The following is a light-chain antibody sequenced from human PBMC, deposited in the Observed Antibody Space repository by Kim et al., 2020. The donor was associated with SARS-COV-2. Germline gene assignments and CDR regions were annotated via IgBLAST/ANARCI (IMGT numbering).Light chain of an antibody. V-gene: IGKV3-20*01. CDR2: GAS. CDR3: QQYGSSLYT. Sequence: LSPGERVTLPCSASQSGSSSYLAWYQQKPGQAPRLLIYGASSRATGIPDRFSGSGSGTDFTLTISRLEPEDFAVYYCQQYGSSLYTFGQGTKLEI. CDR1: QSGSSSY. J-gene: IGKJ2*01.